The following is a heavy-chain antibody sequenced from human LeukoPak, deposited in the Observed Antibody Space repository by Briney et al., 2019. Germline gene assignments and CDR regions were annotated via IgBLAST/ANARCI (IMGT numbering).Heavy chain of an antibody. J-gene: IGHJ4*02. CDR3: ARVSGYDWESFYDY. Sequence: SETLSLTCTVSGGFICSYYWSWIRQPPGKGLEWIGYIYYRGSTNYNPSLKSRVTISVDTSKNQFSLKLSSVTAADTAVYYCARVSGYDWESFYDYWGQGTLVTVSS. CDR1: GGFICSYY. D-gene: IGHD5-12*01. V-gene: IGHV4-59*01. CDR2: IYYRGST.